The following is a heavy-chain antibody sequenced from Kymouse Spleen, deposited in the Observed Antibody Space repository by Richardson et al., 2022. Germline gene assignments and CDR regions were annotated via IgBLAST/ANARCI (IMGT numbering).Heavy chain of an antibody. CDR1: GFTFSSYG. Sequence: QVQLVESGGGVVQPGRSLRLSCAASGFTFSSYGMHWVRQAPGKGLEWVAVISYDGSNKYYADSVKGRFTISRDNSKNTLYLQMNSLRAEDTAVYYCAKEYNWNYYFDYWGQGTLVTVSS. D-gene: IGHD1-7*01. J-gene: IGHJ4*02. CDR3: AKEYNWNYYFDY. CDR2: ISYDGSNK. V-gene: IGHV3-30*18.